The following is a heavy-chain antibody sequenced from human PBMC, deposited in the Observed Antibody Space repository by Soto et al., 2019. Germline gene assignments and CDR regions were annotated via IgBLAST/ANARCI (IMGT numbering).Heavy chain of an antibody. J-gene: IGHJ4*02. V-gene: IGHV4-30-2*01. Sequence: SETLSLTCAVSGGSISSGGYSWSWIRQPPGKGLEWIGYIYHSGSTYYNPSLKSRVTISVDRSKNQFSLKLSSVTAADTAVYYCARQVRYYDSSGYPDYWGQGTLVTVSS. CDR3: ARQVRYYDSSGYPDY. D-gene: IGHD3-22*01. CDR1: GGSISSGGYS. CDR2: IYHSGST.